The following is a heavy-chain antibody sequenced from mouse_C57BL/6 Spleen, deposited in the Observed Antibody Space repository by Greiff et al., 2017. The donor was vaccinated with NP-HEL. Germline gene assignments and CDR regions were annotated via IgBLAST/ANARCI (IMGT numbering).Heavy chain of an antibody. D-gene: IGHD1-1*01. CDR3: ARGINYYGSSYLDWYFDV. CDR2: IYPGSGST. CDR1: GYTFTSYW. J-gene: IGHJ1*03. V-gene: IGHV1-55*01. Sequence: QVQLQQPGAELVKPGASVKMSCKASGYTFTSYWITWVKQRPGQGLEWIGDIYPGSGSTNYNEKFKSKATLTVDTSSSTAYMQLSSLTSEDSAVYYCARGINYYGSSYLDWYFDVWGTGTTVTVSS.